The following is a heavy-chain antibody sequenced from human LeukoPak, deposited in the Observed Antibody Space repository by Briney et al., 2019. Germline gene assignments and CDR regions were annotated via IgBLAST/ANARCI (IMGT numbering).Heavy chain of an antibody. CDR2: IYYTGGT. CDR3: ARHKSFDYLSPIDS. J-gene: IGHJ4*02. Sequence: PGGSLRLSCAASGFAFSSYWMHWVRQAPGKGLVWIGSIYYTGGTYYKPSLKSRVTISVDASKNQISLKLSSVTAADTAVYFCARHKSFDYLSPIDSWGQGTLVTVSS. V-gene: IGHV4-39*01. D-gene: IGHD3-9*01. CDR1: GFAFSSYW.